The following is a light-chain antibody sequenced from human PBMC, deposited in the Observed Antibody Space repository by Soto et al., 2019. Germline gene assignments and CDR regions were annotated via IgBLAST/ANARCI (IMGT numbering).Light chain of an antibody. CDR1: QSVRSY. V-gene: IGKV3-11*01. CDR3: QQRRNWQVT. J-gene: IGKJ5*01. CDR2: DAS. Sequence: ENVLTKSPAPLSLSPGERATLSCRASQSVRSYLAWYQQKPGQTPRLLISDASNRATGIPVRFSGRGSGTDFTLTISSLEPEDFAVYYCQQRRNWQVTFGQGTRLEIK.